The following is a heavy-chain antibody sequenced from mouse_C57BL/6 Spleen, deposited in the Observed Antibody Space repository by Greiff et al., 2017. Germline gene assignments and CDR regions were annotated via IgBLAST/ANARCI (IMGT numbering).Heavy chain of an antibody. J-gene: IGHJ4*01. Sequence: EVQLVESGPELVKPGASVKMSCKASGYTFTDYNMHWVKQSHGKSLEWIGYINPNNGGTSYNQKFKGKATLTVNKSSSTAYMELRSLTSEDSAVYYCAREGGYAMDYWGQGTSVTVSS. CDR1: GYTFTDYN. CDR2: INPNNGGT. V-gene: IGHV1-22*01. CDR3: AREGGYAMDY.